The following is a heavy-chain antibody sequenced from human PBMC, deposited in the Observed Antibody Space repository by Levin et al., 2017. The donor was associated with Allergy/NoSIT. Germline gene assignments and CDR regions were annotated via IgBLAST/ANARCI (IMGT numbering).Heavy chain of an antibody. J-gene: IGHJ4*02. V-gene: IGHV3-74*01. CDR2: ISRDGSET. CDR3: ARVDGVDY. CDR1: GISFSTSW. D-gene: IGHD2-8*01. Sequence: SCVASGISFSTSWMHWVRRVPGKGLLWVSRISRDGSETYYADSVKGRFTISRDNAENTLYLQMNNLRVDDTAEYFCARVDGVDYWGRGILVTVSS.